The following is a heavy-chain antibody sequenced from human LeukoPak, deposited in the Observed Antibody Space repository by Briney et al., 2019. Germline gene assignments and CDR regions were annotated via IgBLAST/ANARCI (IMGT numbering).Heavy chain of an antibody. CDR2: ISSSSSTI. J-gene: IGHJ4*02. D-gene: IGHD2-15*01. V-gene: IGHV3-48*01. Sequence: GGSLRLSCAASGFTVSSNYMSWVRQAPGKGLEWVSYISSSSSTIYYADSVKGRFTISRDNAKNSLYLQMNSLRAEDTAVYYCARDRCSGGSCYTTQFDYWGQGTLVTVSS. CDR3: ARDRCSGGSCYTTQFDY. CDR1: GFTVSSNY.